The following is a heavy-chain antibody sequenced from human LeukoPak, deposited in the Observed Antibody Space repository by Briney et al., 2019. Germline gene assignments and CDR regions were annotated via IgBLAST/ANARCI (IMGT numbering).Heavy chain of an antibody. CDR1: GGSISSYY. CDR3: ARFYWYFDL. CDR2: IYNSGSI. J-gene: IGHJ2*01. Sequence: SETLSLTCNVSGGSISSYYWSWIRQPPGKGLEWIAYIYNSGSINYNPSLERRVIMSVDTSKNHFSLKLSSVTAADTAVYYCARFYWYFDLWGRGTLVTVSS. V-gene: IGHV4-59*08.